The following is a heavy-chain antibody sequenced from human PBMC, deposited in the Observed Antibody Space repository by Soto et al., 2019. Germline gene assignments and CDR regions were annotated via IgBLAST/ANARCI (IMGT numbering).Heavy chain of an antibody. D-gene: IGHD3-10*01. Sequence: QVQLVESGGGVVQPGRSLRLSCAASGFTFSNYIMHWVRQAPGKGLEWVAMILHDGNNKYYADSVKGRFTISRDNSKNTLYLQMNSLRYEDTAIYYCARDDEDGSYCDLGSWGQGPLVTVSS. CDR3: ARDDEDGSYCDLGS. CDR2: ILHDGNNK. V-gene: IGHV3-30-3*01. J-gene: IGHJ4*02. CDR1: GFTFSNYI.